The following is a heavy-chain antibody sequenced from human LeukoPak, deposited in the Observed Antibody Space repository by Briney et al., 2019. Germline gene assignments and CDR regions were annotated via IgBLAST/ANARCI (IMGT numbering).Heavy chain of an antibody. Sequence: ASVNVSCKASGSTLSSYDINWVRQATGQGLEWMGWMNPNSGDTGYTQRFQGRVTITRDTSISTAYLELSSLRSADTAVYYCARGPYGTGSHFDFWGQGTLVTVSS. D-gene: IGHD3-10*01. V-gene: IGHV1-8*03. J-gene: IGHJ4*02. CDR3: ARGPYGTGSHFDF. CDR1: GSTLSSYD. CDR2: MNPNSGDT.